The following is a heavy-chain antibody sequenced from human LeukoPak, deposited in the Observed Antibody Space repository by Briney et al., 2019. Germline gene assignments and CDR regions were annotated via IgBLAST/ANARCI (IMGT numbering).Heavy chain of an antibody. J-gene: IGHJ3*02. D-gene: IGHD1-26*01. CDR1: GGSISSSSYY. Sequence: SETLSLTCTVSGGSISSSSYYWGWIRQPPGKGLEWIGSIYYSGCTYYNPSLKSRVTISVDTSKNQFSLKLSSVTAADPAVYYCARPNRLGRLDAFDIWGQGTMVTVSS. CDR2: IYYSGCT. V-gene: IGHV4-39*01. CDR3: ARPNRLGRLDAFDI.